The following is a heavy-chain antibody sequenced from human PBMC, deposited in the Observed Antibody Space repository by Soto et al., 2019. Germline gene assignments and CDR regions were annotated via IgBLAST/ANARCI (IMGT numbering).Heavy chain of an antibody. CDR1: GGSISSYY. CDR2: IYYSGST. D-gene: IGHD2-2*01. Sequence: SEALSLTWTVSGGSISSYYWSWIRQPPGKGLEWIGYIYYSGSTNYNPSLKSRVTISVDTSKNQFSLKLSSVTAADTAVYYCARVRVPAARASNYYYYMDFWGNATPVTVS. J-gene: IGHJ6*03. V-gene: IGHV4-59*01. CDR3: ARVRVPAARASNYYYYMDF.